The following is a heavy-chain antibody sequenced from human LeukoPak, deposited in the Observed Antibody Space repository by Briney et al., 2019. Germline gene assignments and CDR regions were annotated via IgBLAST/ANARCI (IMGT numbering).Heavy chain of an antibody. D-gene: IGHD2-15*01. CDR2: MYETGHT. CDR1: GGSISGYY. Sequence: PSETLSLTCSVSGGSISGYYWSWIRQPPGQGLEWIGYMYETGHTMYNSSLKSRVTMSLDTSKNHFSLSLSSVTAADTAVYYCARHPFATPFDYWGPGTLVTVS. CDR3: ARHPFATPFDY. J-gene: IGHJ4*02. V-gene: IGHV4-59*08.